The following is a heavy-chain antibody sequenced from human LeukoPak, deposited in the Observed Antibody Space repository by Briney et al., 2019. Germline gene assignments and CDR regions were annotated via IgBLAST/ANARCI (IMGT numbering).Heavy chain of an antibody. V-gene: IGHV3-23*01. Sequence: PGGSLRLSCAASGFTFSSYVMSWVRQAPGKGLEWVSSISNSGGSTYYADSVKGRFTISRDNSKNTLYLQMNSLKTEDTAVYYCITPLPYSAQGGQGTLVTVSS. J-gene: IGHJ4*02. CDR3: ITPLPYSAQ. CDR2: ISNSGGST. CDR1: GFTFSSYV. D-gene: IGHD2-21*01.